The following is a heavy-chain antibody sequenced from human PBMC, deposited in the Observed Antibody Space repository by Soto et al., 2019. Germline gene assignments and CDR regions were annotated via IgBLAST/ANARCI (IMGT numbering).Heavy chain of an antibody. V-gene: IGHV3-74*01. CDR3: ARGGDYSNYFDY. D-gene: IGHD4-4*01. J-gene: IGHJ4*02. CDR2: INSDGSST. CDR1: GFTFSSYW. Sequence: GGSLRLSCAASGFTFSSYWMHWVRQAPGKGLVWVSRINSDGSSTSYADSVKGRFTISRDNAKNTLYLQMNSLRAEDTAVYYCARGGDYSNYFDYWGQGTLVTVSS.